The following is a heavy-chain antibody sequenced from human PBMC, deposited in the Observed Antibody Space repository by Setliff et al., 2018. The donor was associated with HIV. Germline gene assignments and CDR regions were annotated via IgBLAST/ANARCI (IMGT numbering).Heavy chain of an antibody. CDR3: ARDQGLELRGDYYYYGMDV. CDR1: GDSISSDFY. CDR2: MYYSGNT. J-gene: IGHJ6*02. D-gene: IGHD1-7*01. Sequence: PSETLSLTCTVSGDSISSDFYWGWIRQPPGKGLEWIGYMYYSGNTNYNPSLKSRVTISVDTSKSQFSLKLNSVSAADTAVYYCARDQGLELRGDYYYYGMDVWGQGTTVTVSS. V-gene: IGHV4-61*01.